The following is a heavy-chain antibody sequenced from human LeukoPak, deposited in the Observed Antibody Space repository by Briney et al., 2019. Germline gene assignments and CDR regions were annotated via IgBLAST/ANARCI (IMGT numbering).Heavy chain of an antibody. CDR2: FDPEDGGT. J-gene: IGHJ4*02. D-gene: IGHD4-17*01. CDR1: GYTLTEFS. V-gene: IGHV1-24*01. CDR3: ATDLRGLDFLVLCDYGDLMFDY. Sequence: ASVKVSCKASGYTLTEFSMHWVRQAPGKGLEWMGWFDPEDGGTNYAQKFQGRVTMTRDTSISTAYMELSRLRSEDTAVYSCATDLRGLDFLVLCDYGDLMFDYWGQGALVTVS.